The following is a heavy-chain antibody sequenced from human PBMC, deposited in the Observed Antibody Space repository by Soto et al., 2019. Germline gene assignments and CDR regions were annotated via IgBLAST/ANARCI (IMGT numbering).Heavy chain of an antibody. J-gene: IGHJ4*02. Sequence: GGSLRLSCAACDFDFSSYGIHWVRQAPGKGLEWVAASSYDGRETFYADSAKGRFTVSKEMSKNTAFLQMNALRHEDAAVYFCARDSGWPILNFDYWGQGPLVTVS. V-gene: IGHV3-30*03. CDR1: DFDFSSYG. CDR3: ARDSGWPILNFDY. CDR2: SSYDGRET. D-gene: IGHD3-10*01.